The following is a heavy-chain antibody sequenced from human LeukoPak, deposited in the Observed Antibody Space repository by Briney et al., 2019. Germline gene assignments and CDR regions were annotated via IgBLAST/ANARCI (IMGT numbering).Heavy chain of an antibody. CDR1: GGSFSGYY. J-gene: IGHJ1*01. Sequence: SETLSLTCAVYGGSFSGYYWSWIRQPPGKGLEWIGEINHSGSTNYNPSLKSRVTISVDTSKNQFSLKLSSVTAADTAVYYCARPTAVTTHYFQHWGQGTLVTVSS. CDR3: ARPTAVTTHYFQH. CDR2: INHSGST. V-gene: IGHV4-34*01. D-gene: IGHD4-17*01.